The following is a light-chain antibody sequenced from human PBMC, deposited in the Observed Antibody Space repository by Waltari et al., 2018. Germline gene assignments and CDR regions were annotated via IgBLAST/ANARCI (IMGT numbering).Light chain of an antibody. J-gene: IGKJ1*01. CDR1: QIISTW. Sequence: DIQMTQSPSTLSASVGDRLSITCRASQIISTWLAWYQQKPGKAPKLLTYKASTLESGVPSRFSGSGSGTEFTLTISSLQPDDCATYYCQQYHSYRTFGQGTKVEIK. V-gene: IGKV1-5*03. CDR2: KAS. CDR3: QQYHSYRT.